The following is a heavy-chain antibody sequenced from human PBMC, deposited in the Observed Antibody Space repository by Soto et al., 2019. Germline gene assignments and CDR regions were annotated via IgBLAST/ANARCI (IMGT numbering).Heavy chain of an antibody. CDR2: IKSKTDGGTT. J-gene: IGHJ4*02. CDR1: GFTFSSAW. D-gene: IGHD3-22*01. V-gene: IGHV3-15*07. Sequence: GGFLRLSCAASGFTFSSAWMNWVRQAPGKGLEWVGRIKSKTDGGTTDYAAPVKGRFTISRDDSKNTLYLQMNSLKTEDTAVYFCTTFRYYYDSSGYYLWDFWGQGTLVTVSS. CDR3: TTFRYYYDSSGYYLWDF.